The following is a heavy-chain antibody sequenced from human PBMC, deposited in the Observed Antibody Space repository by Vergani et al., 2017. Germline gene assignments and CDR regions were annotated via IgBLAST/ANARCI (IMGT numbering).Heavy chain of an antibody. CDR3: ARVMYRDEASTGYRLEGMDI. CDR1: GGSFNTYY. Sequence: QVQLEESGPGLVKPSETLSLTCTVSGGSFNTYYWSWILQSPGKGLEWIGYIYSTGSTNYNPSLNSRVTMSVDTSKNPFSLKLRSVTAADTAVYFCARVMYRDEASTGYRLEGMDIWGQGTTVTISS. D-gene: IGHD3-9*01. CDR2: IYSTGST. V-gene: IGHV4-59*01. J-gene: IGHJ6*02.